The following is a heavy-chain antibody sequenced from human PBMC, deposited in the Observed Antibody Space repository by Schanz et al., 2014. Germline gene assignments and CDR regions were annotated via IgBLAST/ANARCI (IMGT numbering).Heavy chain of an antibody. CDR1: GFTFSTYA. D-gene: IGHD3-16*01. CDR2: ISIRGGNT. V-gene: IGHV3-23*04. J-gene: IGHJ3*01. CDR3: TRDRGALINHNDALDL. Sequence: VQLVESGGGLVQPGGSLRLSCAASGFTFSTYAMTWVRQAPGKGLEWVSSISIRGGNTYYAASVRGRFTISRDNSKNTVYLQMNSLRSEDTAVYYCTRDRGALINHNDALDLWGQGTMVSVSS.